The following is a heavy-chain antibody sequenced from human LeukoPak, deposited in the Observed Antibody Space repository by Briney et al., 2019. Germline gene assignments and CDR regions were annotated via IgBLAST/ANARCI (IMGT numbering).Heavy chain of an antibody. J-gene: IGHJ4*02. V-gene: IGHV3-48*02. D-gene: IGHD6-19*01. CDR2: ISSSSSTI. Sequence: GGSLRLSCAASGFTFSSYAMSWVRQAPGKGLEWVSYISSSSSTIYYADSVKGRFTISRDNAKNSLYLQMNSLRDEDTAVYYCARDGLQQWLVQQGGLFDYWGQGTLVTVSS. CDR3: ARDGLQQWLVQQGGLFDY. CDR1: GFTFSSYA.